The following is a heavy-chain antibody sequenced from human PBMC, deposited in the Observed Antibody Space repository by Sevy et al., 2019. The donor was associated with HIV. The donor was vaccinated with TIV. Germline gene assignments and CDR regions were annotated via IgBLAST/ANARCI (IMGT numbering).Heavy chain of an antibody. CDR1: GYTFTSYG. D-gene: IGHD6-13*01. V-gene: IGHV1-18*01. CDR2: ISAYNGNT. Sequence: ASVKVSCKASGYTFTSYGISWVRQAPGQGLEWMGWISAYNGNTNYAQKLQGRVTMTTDTSTSTAYMELRSLRSDDTAVYYCARGRIIAAAGKSTYYCYYGMDVWGQGTTVTVSS. CDR3: ARGRIIAAAGKSTYYCYYGMDV. J-gene: IGHJ6*02.